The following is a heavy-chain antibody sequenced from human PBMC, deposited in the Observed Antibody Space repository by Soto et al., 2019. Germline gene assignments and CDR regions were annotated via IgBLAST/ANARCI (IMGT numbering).Heavy chain of an antibody. CDR1: GFTFSSYA. CDR2: ISYDGSNK. CDR3: ASWVSAHFDY. J-gene: IGHJ4*02. Sequence: PGGSLRLSCAASGFTFSSYAMHWVRQAPGKGLEWVAVISYDGSNKYYADSVKGRFTISRDNSKDTVDLQMNSLRAEDTAVYYCASWVSAHFDYWGQGTLVTVSS. D-gene: IGHD2-8*01. V-gene: IGHV3-30-3*01.